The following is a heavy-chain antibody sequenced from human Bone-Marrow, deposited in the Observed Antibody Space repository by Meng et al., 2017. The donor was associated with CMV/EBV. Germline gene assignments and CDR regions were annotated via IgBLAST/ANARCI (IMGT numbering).Heavy chain of an antibody. CDR2: IIPIFGTA. D-gene: IGHD5-24*01. CDR3: ARDVVEMATCDY. Sequence: SVKVSCKASGYTFTGYYMHWVRQAPGQGLEWMGGIIPIFGTANYAQKFQGRVTITTDESTSTAYMELSSLRSEDTAVYYCARDVVEMATCDYWGQGTLVTVSS. V-gene: IGHV1-69*05. CDR1: GYTFTGYY. J-gene: IGHJ4*02.